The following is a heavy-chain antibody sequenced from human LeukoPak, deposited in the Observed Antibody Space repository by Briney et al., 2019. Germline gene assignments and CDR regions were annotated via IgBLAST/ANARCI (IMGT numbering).Heavy chain of an antibody. CDR3: ARDKGFGGSSFDY. J-gene: IGHJ4*02. V-gene: IGHV3-7*01. CDR1: GFMFNNYW. D-gene: IGHD3-10*01. Sequence: GGSLRLSCAVSGFMFNNYWMSWVRQAPGKGLEWVATIRQDGSDKYFLDSVRGRFTISRDNAENSLYLQMNSLRAEDTAVYYCARDKGFGGSSFDYWGQGTLVTVSS. CDR2: IRQDGSDK.